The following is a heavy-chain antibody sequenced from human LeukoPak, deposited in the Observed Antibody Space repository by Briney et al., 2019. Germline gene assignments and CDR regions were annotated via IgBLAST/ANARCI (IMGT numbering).Heavy chain of an antibody. J-gene: IGHJ6*03. D-gene: IGHD6-13*01. CDR1: GYTFTGYY. V-gene: IGHV1-2*02. Sequence: ASVKVSCKASGYTFTGYYMHWVRQAPGQGLEWMGWINPNSGGTNYAQKFQGRVTMTRDTSISTAYMELSRLRSDDTAVYYCARQVASSSWSLLGYHYYYYMDVWGKGTTVTISS. CDR2: INPNSGGT. CDR3: ARQVASSSWSLLGYHYYYYMDV.